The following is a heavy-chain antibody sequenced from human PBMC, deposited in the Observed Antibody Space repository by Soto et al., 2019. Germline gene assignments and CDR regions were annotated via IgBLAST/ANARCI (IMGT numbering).Heavy chain of an antibody. V-gene: IGHV4-30-4*01. J-gene: IGHJ6*02. CDR2: IYYSGST. Sequence: PSETLSLTCTVSGGSISSGDYYWSWIRQPPGEGLEWIGYIYYSGSTYYNPSLKSRVTISVDTSKNQFSLKLSSVTAADTAVYYCARDLTGQHYYGMDGWGQGTTVTVSS. CDR1: GGSISSGDYY. CDR3: ARDLTGQHYYGMDG.